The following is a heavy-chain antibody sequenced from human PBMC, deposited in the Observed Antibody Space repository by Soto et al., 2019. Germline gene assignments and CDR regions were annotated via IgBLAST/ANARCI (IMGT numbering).Heavy chain of an antibody. D-gene: IGHD4-4*01. J-gene: IGHJ3*02. Sequence: SETLSLTCAVYGGSFSGYYWSWIRQPPGKGLEWIGEINHSGSTNYNPSLKSRVTISVDTSKNQFSLKLSSVTAADTAVYYCASSHKGNRVRDAFDIWGQGTMVTVSS. CDR1: GGSFSGYY. V-gene: IGHV4-34*01. CDR2: INHSGST. CDR3: ASSHKGNRVRDAFDI.